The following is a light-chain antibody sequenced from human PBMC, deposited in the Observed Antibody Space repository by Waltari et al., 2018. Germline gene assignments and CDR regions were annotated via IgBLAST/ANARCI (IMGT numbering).Light chain of an antibody. V-gene: IGKV1-5*03. CDR1: QSISSW. CDR2: KAS. CDR3: QQYDDFPFT. J-gene: IGKJ2*01. Sequence: DIQMTQSPATLSASVGDRVTISCRASQSISSWLAWYQQKPGKAPKILIFKASFLESGVPSRFSGSGSGTEFSLTISSLQPEDFATYYCQQYDDFPFTFGQGTKLEIK.